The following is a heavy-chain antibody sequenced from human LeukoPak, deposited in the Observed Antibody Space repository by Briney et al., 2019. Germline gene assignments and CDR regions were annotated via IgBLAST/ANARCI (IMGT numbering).Heavy chain of an antibody. D-gene: IGHD3-10*01. CDR1: GGSISSYY. J-gene: IGHJ5*02. Sequence: SETLSLTCTVSGGSISSYYWSWIRQPPGKGLEWIGDIYYSGSTNNNPPLKSRITRSVDTSKDQFSLKLSCVTAADKAVYYCARGAVYYYGSGSYFPWFDPWGQGSLVTVSS. V-gene: IGHV4-59*12. CDR3: ARGAVYYYGSGSYFPWFDP. CDR2: IYYSGST.